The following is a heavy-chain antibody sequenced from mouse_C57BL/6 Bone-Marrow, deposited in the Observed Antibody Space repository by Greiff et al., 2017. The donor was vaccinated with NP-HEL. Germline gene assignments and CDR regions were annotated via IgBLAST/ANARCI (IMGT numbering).Heavy chain of an antibody. CDR2: RDPEKGDT. CDR3: TTEIYYYGSSSYYYAMDY. J-gene: IGHJ4*01. Sequence: VQLQQSGAELVRPGASVKLSCTASGVNIKDDEMHWVKKRTEKGREGRGGRDPEKGDTEYASKFQGKATITADTSSNAAYLQLSSLTSEDTAVYYCTTEIYYYGSSSYYYAMDYWGQGTSVTVSS. D-gene: IGHD1-1*01. V-gene: IGHV14-4*01. CDR1: GVNIKDDE.